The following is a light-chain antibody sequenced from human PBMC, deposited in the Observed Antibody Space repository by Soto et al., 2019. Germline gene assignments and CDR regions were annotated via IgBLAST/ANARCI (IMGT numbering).Light chain of an antibody. CDR1: SSDVGSYNL. CDR3: CSYAGSGTYV. J-gene: IGLJ1*01. Sequence: QSALTQPASVSGSPGQSITISCTGTSSDVGSYNLVSWYQQHPGKAPKLMIYEGSKRPSGVSNRFSGSKSGNTASLTISGLQAEDEADYYCCSYAGSGTYVFGIGTKLTVL. V-gene: IGLV2-23*01. CDR2: EGS.